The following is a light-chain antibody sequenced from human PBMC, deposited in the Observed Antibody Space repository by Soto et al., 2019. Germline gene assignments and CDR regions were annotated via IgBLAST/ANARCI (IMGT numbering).Light chain of an antibody. CDR3: SSYAGSYTLV. V-gene: IGLV2-8*01. CDR1: SSDVGGYNY. Sequence: QSVLTQPPSASGSPGQSVTISCTGTSSDVGGYNYVSWYHQYPGKAPKLMLYEVSKRPSGVPDRFSGSKSGNTASLTVSGLQAEDEADYYCSSYAGSYTLVFGGGTKLTVL. J-gene: IGLJ2*01. CDR2: EVS.